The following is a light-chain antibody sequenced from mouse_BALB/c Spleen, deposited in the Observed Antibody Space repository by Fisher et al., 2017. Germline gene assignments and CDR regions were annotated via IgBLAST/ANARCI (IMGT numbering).Light chain of an antibody. CDR3: QQRSSYHYT. Sequence: DIVMTQSPAIMSASPGEKVTMTCRASSSVSSSYLHWYQQKSGASPKLWIYSTSNLASGVPARFSGSGSGTSYSLTISRMEAEDAATYYCQQRSSYHYTFGGGTKLEIK. V-gene: IGKV4-57-1*01. CDR2: STS. CDR1: SSVSSSY. J-gene: IGKJ2*01.